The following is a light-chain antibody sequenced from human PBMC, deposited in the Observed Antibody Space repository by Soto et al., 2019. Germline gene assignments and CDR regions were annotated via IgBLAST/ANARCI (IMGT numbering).Light chain of an antibody. CDR2: GAS. CDR1: QSVSSN. CDR3: HQYGTAPLT. V-gene: IGKV3-20*01. Sequence: EIVMTQSPATLSVSPGERATLSCMASQSVSSNLAWYQQKRGQAPRLLIYGASSRATGIPDRFSGSGSGTDFTLTISRLEPEDFSVYYCHQYGTAPLTFGPGTKVDI. J-gene: IGKJ3*01.